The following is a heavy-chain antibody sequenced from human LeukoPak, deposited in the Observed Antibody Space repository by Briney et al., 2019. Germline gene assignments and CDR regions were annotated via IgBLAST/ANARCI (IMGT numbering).Heavy chain of an antibody. CDR3: AGDADTINWFFF. V-gene: IGHV4-39*07. D-gene: IGHD2-2*01. J-gene: IGHJ5*01. Sequence: PSETLSLTCTVSGGSISSSYSYWGWIRQPPGKGLEWIGSISYSGSTSYNPSLKSRVTISVDTSKSQFSLKLTSVAAADTAVYYCAGDADTINWFFFWGQGTLVTVSS. CDR2: ISYSGST. CDR1: GGSISSSYSY.